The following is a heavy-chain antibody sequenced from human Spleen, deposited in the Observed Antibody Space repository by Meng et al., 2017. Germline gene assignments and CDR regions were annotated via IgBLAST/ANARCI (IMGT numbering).Heavy chain of an antibody. CDR1: GFTFNSYA. D-gene: IGHD3-10*01. Sequence: GESLKISCAASGFTFNSYAMSWVRQAPGKGLEWISAISGSGGSTYYADSVRGRFTISRHYSKNTLYLQMNSLRAEDTAVYYCARDGGVTMVRGARNWYFDLWGRGTLVTVSS. J-gene: IGHJ2*01. CDR3: ARDGGVTMVRGARNWYFDL. CDR2: ISGSGGST. V-gene: IGHV3-23*01.